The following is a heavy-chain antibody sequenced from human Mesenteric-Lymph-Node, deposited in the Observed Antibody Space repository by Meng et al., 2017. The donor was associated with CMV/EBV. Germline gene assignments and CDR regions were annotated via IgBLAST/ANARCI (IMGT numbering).Heavy chain of an antibody. CDR2: ISSSSSYI. CDR1: GFTCSSYS. CDR3: ARELRYFDWTQVDY. D-gene: IGHD3-9*01. J-gene: IGHJ4*02. Sequence: ASGFTCSSYSMNWVRQAPGKGLEWVSSISSSSSYIYYADSVKGRFTISRDNAKNSLYLQMNSLRAEDTAVYYCARELRYFDWTQVDYWGQGTLVTVSS. V-gene: IGHV3-21*01.